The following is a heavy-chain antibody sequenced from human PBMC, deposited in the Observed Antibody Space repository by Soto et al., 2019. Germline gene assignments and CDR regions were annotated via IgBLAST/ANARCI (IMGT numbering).Heavy chain of an antibody. CDR2: ISGSGGST. CDR3: AKNRSIFGVVVTAYDL. V-gene: IGHV3-23*01. J-gene: IGHJ2*01. CDR1: GFTFSSYA. D-gene: IGHD3-3*01. Sequence: EVQLLESGGGLVQPGGSLRLSCAASGFTFSSYAMSWVRQAPGKGLEWVSAISGSGGSTYYADSVKGRFTISRDNSKNKLYLQMNSLRAEDTAVYYCAKNRSIFGVVVTAYDLWGRGTLVTVSS.